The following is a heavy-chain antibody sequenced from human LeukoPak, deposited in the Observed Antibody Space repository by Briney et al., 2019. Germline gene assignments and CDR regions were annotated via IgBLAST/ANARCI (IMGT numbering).Heavy chain of an antibody. J-gene: IGHJ4*02. CDR3: ARARYGSGGYFFDF. CDR2: IKQDGSEI. D-gene: IGHD3-10*01. V-gene: IGHV3-7*04. Sequence: GGSLRLSCAASGSTVSSNYMRSLRQAPGKGLECVANIKQDGSEIYFVDSVKGRFTISRDNAKSSLYLQMNSLRGVDTAVYYCARARYGSGGYFFDFWGQGTLVTVSS. CDR1: GSTVSSNY.